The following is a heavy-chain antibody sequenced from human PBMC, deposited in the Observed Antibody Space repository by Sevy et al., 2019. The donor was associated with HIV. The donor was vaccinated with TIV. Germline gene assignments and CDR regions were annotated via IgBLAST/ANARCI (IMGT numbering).Heavy chain of an antibody. CDR1: GFTFSSYS. Sequence: GGSLRLSCAASGFTFSSYSMNWVRQAPGKGLEWVSSISSSSSYIYYEYPVKGRFTISRDNAKNSLYLQMNSLRAEDTAVYYCARDRGMVRAFDIWGQGTMVTVSS. CDR2: ISSSSSYI. V-gene: IGHV3-21*01. J-gene: IGHJ3*02. CDR3: ARDRGMVRAFDI. D-gene: IGHD2-8*01.